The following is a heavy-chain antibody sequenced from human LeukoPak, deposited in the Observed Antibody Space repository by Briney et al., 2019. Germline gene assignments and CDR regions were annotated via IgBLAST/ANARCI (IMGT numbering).Heavy chain of an antibody. Sequence: SVKVSCKASGGTFSSYAISWVRQAPGQGLEWMGGIIPIFGTANYAQKFQGRVTITADESTSTAYMELSSLRSEDTAVYYCARVNPETDAFDIWGQGTMVTVSS. D-gene: IGHD1-14*01. V-gene: IGHV1-69*13. CDR1: GGTFSSYA. CDR3: ARVNPETDAFDI. CDR2: IIPIFGTA. J-gene: IGHJ3*02.